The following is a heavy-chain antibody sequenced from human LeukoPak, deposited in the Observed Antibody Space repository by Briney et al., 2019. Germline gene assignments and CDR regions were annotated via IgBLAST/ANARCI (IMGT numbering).Heavy chain of an antibody. D-gene: IGHD2-2*01. CDR1: GFTLSSYS. Sequence: GGSLRLSCAASGFTLSSYSMNWVRQAPGKGLEWVSSISSSSSYIYYADSVKGRFTISRDNAKNSLYLQMNSLRAEDTAVYYCARDHCSSTSCYGNLDYWGQGTLVTVSS. CDR3: ARDHCSSTSCYGNLDY. J-gene: IGHJ4*02. CDR2: ISSSSSYI. V-gene: IGHV3-21*01.